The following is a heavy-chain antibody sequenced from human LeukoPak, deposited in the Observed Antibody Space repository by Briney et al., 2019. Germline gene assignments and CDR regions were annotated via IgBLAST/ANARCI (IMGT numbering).Heavy chain of an antibody. CDR3: ARHRRGDCSSASCYTDY. CDR1: GGSISSSNYY. CDR2: ISYSGTT. D-gene: IGHD2-2*02. Sequence: SETLSLTCTVSGGSISSSNYYWGWIRQPPGKGLEWIGSISYSGTTYYNPSLNSRVTISVDTSKNQFSLRLSSVTVADTAVYYCARHRRGDCSSASCYTDYWGQGTLVTVSS. J-gene: IGHJ4*02. V-gene: IGHV4-39*01.